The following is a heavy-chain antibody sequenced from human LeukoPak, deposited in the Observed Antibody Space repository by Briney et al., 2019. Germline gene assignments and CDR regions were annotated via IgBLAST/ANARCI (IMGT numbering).Heavy chain of an antibody. J-gene: IGHJ5*02. Sequence: ASVKVSCKASGYTFTGSYMHLLRQAPGQGLDWMGWINPNSGGTNYAQKFQGRVTMTRDTSISTAYMELSRLTSDDTAVYYCSSTYSIVPSWGQGTLVTVSS. D-gene: IGHD2/OR15-2a*01. CDR3: SSTYSIVPS. CDR1: GYTFTGSY. CDR2: INPNSGGT. V-gene: IGHV1-2*02.